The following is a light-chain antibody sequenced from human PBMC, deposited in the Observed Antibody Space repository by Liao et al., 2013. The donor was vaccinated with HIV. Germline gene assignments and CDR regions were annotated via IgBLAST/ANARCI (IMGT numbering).Light chain of an antibody. CDR3: QVWDSTSDVV. J-gene: IGLJ1*01. CDR2: QDT. Sequence: SYEVTQPPSVSVSPGQTASITCSGHKLGDKYACWYQQKPGQSPVLVIYQDTKRPSGIPERFSGSNSGNTATLTISGTQPMDEADYYCQVWDSTSDVVFGTGTKVTVL. V-gene: IGLV3-1*01. CDR1: KLGDKY.